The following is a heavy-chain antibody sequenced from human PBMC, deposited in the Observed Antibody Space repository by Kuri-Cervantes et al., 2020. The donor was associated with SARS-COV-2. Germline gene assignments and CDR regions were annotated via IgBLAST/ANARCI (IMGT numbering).Heavy chain of an antibody. CDR2: IYHSGST. V-gene: IGHV4-38-2*01. Sequence: SETLSLTCAVYGGSLSDYYWSWIRQPPGKGLEWIGSIYHSGSTYYNPSLKSRVTISVDTSKNQFSLKLSSVTAADTAVYYCARLKAGQFDYWGQGTLVTVSS. J-gene: IGHJ4*02. CDR3: ARLKAGQFDY. CDR1: GGSLSDYY.